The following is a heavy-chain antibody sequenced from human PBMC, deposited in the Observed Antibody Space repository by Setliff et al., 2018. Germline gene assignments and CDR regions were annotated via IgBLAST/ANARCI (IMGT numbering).Heavy chain of an antibody. CDR3: VRDRRVVVVPAAFTHMDV. Sequence: ASVKVSCKTSGYAFITFGMSWVRQAPGQGLEWMGWVSPVYGIANYARKFQGRVTLTADTSTTTAYLELASLRDDDTAVYYCVRDRRVVVVPAAFTHMDVWGKGTTVTVSS. D-gene: IGHD2-2*01. CDR1: GYAFITFG. V-gene: IGHV1-18*01. CDR2: VSPVYGIA. J-gene: IGHJ6*03.